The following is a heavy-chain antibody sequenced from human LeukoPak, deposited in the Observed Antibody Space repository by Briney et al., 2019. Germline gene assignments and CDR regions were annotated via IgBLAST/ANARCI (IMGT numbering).Heavy chain of an antibody. V-gene: IGHV1-69*13. D-gene: IGHD6-6*01. CDR3: AIPAYSSSSEYYFDY. CDR2: IIPIFGTA. J-gene: IGHJ4*02. CDR1: GYTFTSYD. Sequence: SVKVSCKASGYTFTSYDINWVRQATGQGLEWMGGIIPIFGTANYAQKFQGRVTITADESTSTAYMELSSLRSEDTAVYYCAIPAYSSSSEYYFDYWGQGTLVTVSS.